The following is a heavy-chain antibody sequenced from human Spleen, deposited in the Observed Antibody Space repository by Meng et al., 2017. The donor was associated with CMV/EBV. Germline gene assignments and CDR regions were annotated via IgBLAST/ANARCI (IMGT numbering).Heavy chain of an antibody. CDR1: GGTISSYY. D-gene: IGHD1-26*01. Sequence: QVQLQGSGPGLVEPLALLSLTCTVSGGTISSYYWSCIRQPAGRGLEWIGRIYTSGSTNYNPSLKSRVTMSVDTSKNQFSLKLSSVTAADTAVYYCAGQISVGYFDYWGQGTLVTASS. CDR2: IYTSGST. V-gene: IGHV4-4*07. J-gene: IGHJ4*02. CDR3: AGQISVGYFDY.